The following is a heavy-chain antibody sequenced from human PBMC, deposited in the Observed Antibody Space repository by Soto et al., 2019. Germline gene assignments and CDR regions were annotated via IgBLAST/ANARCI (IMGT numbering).Heavy chain of an antibody. V-gene: IGHV3-23*01. CDR1: GFTLSSYA. CDR2: ISGSGGST. D-gene: IGHD6-13*01. CDR3: AKVGGSSSWYQMAFDI. J-gene: IGHJ3*02. Sequence: GSLRLSCAASGFTLSSYAMSWVRQAPGKGLEWVSAISGSGGSTYYADSVKGRFTISRDNSKNTLYLQMNSLRAEDTAVYYCAKVGGSSSWYQMAFDIWGQGTMVTVSS.